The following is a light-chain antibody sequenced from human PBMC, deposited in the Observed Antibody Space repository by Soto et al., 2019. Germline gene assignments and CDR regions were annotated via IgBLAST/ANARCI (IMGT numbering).Light chain of an antibody. J-gene: IGLJ2*01. CDR3: SSYTSKSSLI. V-gene: IGLV2-8*01. Sequence: QSALTQPPSASGSPGQSVTISCTGAGTDVGQYNYVSWYQQHPGKAPKLLIHHVSRRPSGVPARFSGSKSGNTASLTVSGLQTEDEADYYCSSYTSKSSLIFGGGTKVTVL. CDR2: HVS. CDR1: GTDVGQYNY.